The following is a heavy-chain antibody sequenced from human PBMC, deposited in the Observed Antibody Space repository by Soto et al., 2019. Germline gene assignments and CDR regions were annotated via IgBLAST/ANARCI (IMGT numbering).Heavy chain of an antibody. CDR3: ARVEYSSSSAPDDY. CDR1: GGTFSSYA. V-gene: IGHV1-69*13. J-gene: IGHJ4*02. CDR2: IIPIFGTA. Sequence: SVKVSCKASGGTFSSYAMSWVRQAPGQGLEWMGGIIPIFGTANYAQKFQGRVTITADESTSTAYMELSSLRSEDTAVYYCARVEYSSSSAPDDYWGQGTLVTVSS. D-gene: IGHD6-6*01.